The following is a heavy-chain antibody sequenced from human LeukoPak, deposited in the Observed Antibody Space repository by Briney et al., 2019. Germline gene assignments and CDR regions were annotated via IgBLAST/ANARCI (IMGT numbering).Heavy chain of an antibody. CDR1: GGSISSYY. J-gene: IGHJ6*03. CDR3: ARASSSSWSYYYYYCMDV. D-gene: IGHD6-13*01. CDR2: IYYSGST. Sequence: PSETLSLTCTVSGGSISSYYWSWIRQPPGKGLEWIGYIYYSGSTNYNPSLKSRVTISVDTSKNQFSLKLSSVTAADTAVYYCARASSSSWSYYYYYCMDVWGKGTTVTVSS. V-gene: IGHV4-59*01.